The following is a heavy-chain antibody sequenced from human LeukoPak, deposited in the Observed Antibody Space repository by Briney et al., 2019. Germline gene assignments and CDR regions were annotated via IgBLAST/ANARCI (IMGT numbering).Heavy chain of an antibody. CDR3: ARGVFDSYGSLNFDY. V-gene: IGHV4-30-2*01. Sequence: LSETLSLTCAVSGGSISSGGYSWSWIRQPPGKGLEWIGYIYHSGSTYYNPSLKSRVTISVDRSKNQFSLKLSSVTAADTAVYYCARGVFDSYGSLNFDYWGQGTLVTVSS. D-gene: IGHD5-18*01. CDR1: GGSISSGGYS. CDR2: IYHSGST. J-gene: IGHJ4*02.